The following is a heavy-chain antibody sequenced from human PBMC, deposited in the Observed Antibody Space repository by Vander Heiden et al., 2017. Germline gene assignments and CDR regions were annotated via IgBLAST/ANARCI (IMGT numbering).Heavy chain of an antibody. V-gene: IGHV4-34*01. CDR1: SGSLSGYY. J-gene: IGHJ4*02. Sequence: QVQVQQWGAGLLKPSETLSLTCAVYSGSLSGYYWSWLRQPPGKGLEWIAEINHSGATNYNPSLKSRVTISVDTSRNQISLRLSPVTAADTALYYCAPSRHGSSGWLYYFDYWGQGSLVTVSS. CDR2: INHSGAT. D-gene: IGHD6-19*01. CDR3: APSRHGSSGWLYYFDY.